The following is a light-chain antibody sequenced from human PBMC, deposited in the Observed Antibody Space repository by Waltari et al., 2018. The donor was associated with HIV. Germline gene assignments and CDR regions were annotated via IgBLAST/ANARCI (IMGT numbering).Light chain of an antibody. CDR3: AAWDGSLSAYVL. Sequence: QSVLTQPPSASGPPGQRVTISCSGSSSNIGSNYVYWYQQLPGTAPKLLIYRNNQRPSGVPDRFSGSKSGTSASLAISGLRSDDEADYYCAAWDGSLSAYVLFGGGTKLTVL. V-gene: IGLV1-47*01. CDR1: SSNIGSNY. J-gene: IGLJ2*01. CDR2: RNN.